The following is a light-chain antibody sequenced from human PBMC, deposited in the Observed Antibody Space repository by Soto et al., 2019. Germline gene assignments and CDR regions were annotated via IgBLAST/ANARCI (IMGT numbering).Light chain of an antibody. CDR1: QTIIDY. CDR2: GAS. V-gene: IGKV1-39*01. J-gene: IGKJ2*02. CDR3: QQNFSFPCT. Sequence: DIQMTQSPSSLSASVGDKVTITCRASQTIIDYLNWYQQKPGKPPNLLIYGASRLRSGVPSRFSGGGSGTQCTLSISSLQPEDFAPYYCQQNFSFPCTFGPRTQVEI.